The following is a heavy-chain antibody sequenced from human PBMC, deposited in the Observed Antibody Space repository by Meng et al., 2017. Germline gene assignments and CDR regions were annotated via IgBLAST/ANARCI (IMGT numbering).Heavy chain of an antibody. V-gene: IGHV6-1*01. J-gene: IGHJ4*02. D-gene: IGHD1-26*01. CDR3: ARGSYSFDS. CDR1: GDSVSSNSAA. CDR2: AYYRSKWYH. Sequence: QLQQSGPGLVKPSQTLSLICAISGDSVSSNSAAWNWIRQSPSRGLEWLGRAYYRSKWYHDYAESVKSRISIDPDTSKNQFSPQLRSVTPEDSAVYYCARGSYSFDSWGQRTLVTVSS.